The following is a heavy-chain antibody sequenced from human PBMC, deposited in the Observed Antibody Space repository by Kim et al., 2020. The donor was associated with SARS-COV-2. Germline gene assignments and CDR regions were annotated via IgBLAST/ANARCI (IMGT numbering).Heavy chain of an antibody. CDR1: GFTFSSYS. J-gene: IGHJ5*02. D-gene: IGHD2-2*01. CDR2: ISSSSSYI. V-gene: IGHV3-21*01. Sequence: GGSLRLSCAASGFTFSSYSMNWVRQAPGKGLEWVSSISSSSSYIYYADSVKGRFTISRDNAKNSLYLQMNSLRAEDTAVYYCARRVDQLRLAASNNWFDPWGQGTLVTVSS. CDR3: ARRVDQLRLAASNNWFDP.